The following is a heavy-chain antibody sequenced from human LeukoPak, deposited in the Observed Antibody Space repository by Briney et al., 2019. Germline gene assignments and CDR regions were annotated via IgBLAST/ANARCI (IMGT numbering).Heavy chain of an antibody. D-gene: IGHD3-22*01. CDR3: AKDPVWLLNYFDY. J-gene: IGHJ4*02. Sequence: SETLSLTCTVSGGSISSSSYYWGWIRQPPGKGLEWIGSTYYSGSTYYNPSLKSRVTISVDTSKNQFSLKLSSVTAADTAVYYCAKDPVWLLNYFDYWGQGTLVTVSS. CDR2: TYYSGST. CDR1: GGSISSSSYY. V-gene: IGHV4-39*07.